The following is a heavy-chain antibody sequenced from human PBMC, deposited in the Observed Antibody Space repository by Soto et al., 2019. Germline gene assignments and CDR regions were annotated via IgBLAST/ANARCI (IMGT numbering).Heavy chain of an antibody. V-gene: IGHV5-51*01. J-gene: IGHJ4*02. CDR3: AKPGAERHFDY. CDR1: GYSFTSYW. Sequence: LGESLKISCKGCGYSFTSYWIGWVRQMPGKGLAWMGIIYPDDSDTVYSPSFQGQVTISADKSISTAYLQWSSLKASDTPMYYCAKPGAERHFDYWGQGTLVTLSS. D-gene: IGHD1-26*01. CDR2: IYPDDSDT.